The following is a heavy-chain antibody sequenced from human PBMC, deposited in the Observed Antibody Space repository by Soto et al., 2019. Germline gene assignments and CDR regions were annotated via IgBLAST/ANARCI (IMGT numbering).Heavy chain of an antibody. CDR2: INHSGST. CDR3: AIAAAGKFDY. CDR1: GGSFSGYY. D-gene: IGHD6-13*01. V-gene: IGHV4-34*01. J-gene: IGHJ4*02. Sequence: SETLSLTCAVYGGSFSGYYWSWIRQPPGKGLEWIGEINHSGSTNYNPPLKSRVTISVDTSKNQFSLKLSSVTAADTAVYYCAIAAAGKFDYWGQGTLVTVSS.